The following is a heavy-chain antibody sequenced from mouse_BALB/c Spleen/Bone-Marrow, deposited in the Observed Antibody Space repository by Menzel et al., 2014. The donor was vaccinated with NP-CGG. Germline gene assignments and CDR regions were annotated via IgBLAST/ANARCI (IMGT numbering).Heavy chain of an antibody. CDR1: GYAFTNYL. D-gene: IGHD2-3*01. CDR2: NNPGSGGT. J-gene: IGHJ4*01. V-gene: IGHV1-54*03. Sequence: QVQLQQTGAELVRPGTSVKVSCKASGYAFTNYLIEWVKQRPGQGLEWIGVNNPGSGGTNYNEKFKGKATLTADKSSSTVYMQLSSLTSDDSAVYFCARSIYDGYSEAMDYWGQGTSVTVSS. CDR3: ARSIYDGYSEAMDY.